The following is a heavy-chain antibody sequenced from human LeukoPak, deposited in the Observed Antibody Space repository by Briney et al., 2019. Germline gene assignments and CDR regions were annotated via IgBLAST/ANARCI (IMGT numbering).Heavy chain of an antibody. Sequence: GGSLRLSCVASGFTFSNYNMNWVRQAPGKGLEWVSSISTSSSYIYYADSVKGRFTFSRDNAKNSLYLQMNSLRAEDTAVYYCAREGSSGYYPYWGQGVLVTVSS. J-gene: IGHJ4*02. V-gene: IGHV3-21*01. CDR1: GFTFSNYN. CDR2: ISTSSSYI. CDR3: AREGSSGYYPY. D-gene: IGHD3-22*01.